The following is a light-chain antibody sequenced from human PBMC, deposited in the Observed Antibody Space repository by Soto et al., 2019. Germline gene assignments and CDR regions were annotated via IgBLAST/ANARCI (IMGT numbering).Light chain of an antibody. Sequence: QSVLIQPRSGCGTRGQRVTICCSGSRFNIGCSTVNWYHQFPETAPKPLIYGTSQRPSGLPDRFSASKSGTSASLVISGLQSDDEADYYCAAWEDRLNGRVFGTGTKVTVL. V-gene: IGLV1-44*01. CDR2: GTS. J-gene: IGLJ1*01. CDR1: RFNIGCST. CDR3: AAWEDRLNGRV.